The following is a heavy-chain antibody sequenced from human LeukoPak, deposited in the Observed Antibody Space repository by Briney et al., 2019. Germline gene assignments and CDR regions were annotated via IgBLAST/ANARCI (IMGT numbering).Heavy chain of an antibody. D-gene: IGHD7-27*01. V-gene: IGHV4-34*01. CDR3: ALSQTGDLDY. Sequence: SETLSLTCAVYGGSLSGYYWSWIRQPPGKGLEWIGEINHSGSTNYNPSLKSRVTISVDTSKNQFSLNLSSVTAADTAVYYCALSQTGDLDYWGKGTLVPVSS. CDR2: INHSGST. CDR1: GGSLSGYY. J-gene: IGHJ4*02.